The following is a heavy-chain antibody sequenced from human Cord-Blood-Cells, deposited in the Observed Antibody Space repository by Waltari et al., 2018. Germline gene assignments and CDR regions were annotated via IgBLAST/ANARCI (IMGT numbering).Heavy chain of an antibody. CDR2: IYYSGST. Sequence: QLQLQESGPGLVKPSETLSLTCTVSGGSIRSSSYYWGWIRQPPGKGLEWIGRIYYSGSTYYNPSLKSRVTISVDTSKNQFSLKLSSVTAADTAVYYCASSVVTQLGRAFDIWGQGTMVTVSS. D-gene: IGHD4-4*01. CDR1: GGSIRSSSYY. J-gene: IGHJ3*02. CDR3: ASSVVTQLGRAFDI. V-gene: IGHV4-39*01.